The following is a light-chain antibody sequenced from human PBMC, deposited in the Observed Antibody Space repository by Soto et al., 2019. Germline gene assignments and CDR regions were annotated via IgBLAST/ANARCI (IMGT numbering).Light chain of an antibody. CDR3: CSYAGSSTVV. CDR1: SSDVGSYNL. V-gene: IGLV2-23*02. Sequence: QSVLTQPASVSGSPGQSITISCTGTSSDVGSYNLVSWYQQHPGKAPKLMIYEVSKRPSGVYNRVSGSKSGNTASLTISGLQAEDEADYYCCSYAGSSTVVFGGGTKLTVL. J-gene: IGLJ2*01. CDR2: EVS.